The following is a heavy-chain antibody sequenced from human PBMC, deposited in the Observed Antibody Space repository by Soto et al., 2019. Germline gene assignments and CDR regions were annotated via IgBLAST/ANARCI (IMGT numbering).Heavy chain of an antibody. CDR3: AQEMYYSTYFDS. CDR2: IYWDDDH. CDR1: GFSLSSNGVG. V-gene: IGHV2-5*02. J-gene: IGHJ4*02. D-gene: IGHD3-10*01. Sequence: QITLRESGPALVRPTQTLTLTCTFSGFSLSSNGVGVGWIRQPPGKALEWLALIYWDDDHRYSPSLKTRLTITKDTSKNQVVLTMTKLDPVDTATYYCAQEMYYSTYFDSWGQGTLVTVSS.